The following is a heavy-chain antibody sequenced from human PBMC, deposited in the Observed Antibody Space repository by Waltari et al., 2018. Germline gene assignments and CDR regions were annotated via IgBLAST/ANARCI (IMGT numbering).Heavy chain of an antibody. CDR1: GYTFTDYD. Sequence: QVQLVQSGPDVQQPGASVKVSCEASGYTFTDYDINWVRQAPGQGFEWMGWMNPNSGNTGYAQKFQGRVTMTMNTPTSRAYIELRDLRSDDTAVYYCTRRREFFGPDYWGQGSLVTVSA. CDR3: TRRREFFGPDY. J-gene: IGHJ4*02. D-gene: IGHD3-3*01. CDR2: MNPNSGNT. V-gene: IGHV1-8*01.